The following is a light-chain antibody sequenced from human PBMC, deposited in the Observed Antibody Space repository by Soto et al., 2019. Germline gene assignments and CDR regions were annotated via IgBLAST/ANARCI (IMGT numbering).Light chain of an antibody. J-gene: IGKJ1*01. CDR3: QQYDSSPSWT. V-gene: IGKV3-20*01. Sequence: EIVLTQSPGTLSLSPGERATLSCRASQSVSYLGWYQQKPGQAPRLLIYGASSRATGIPDRFSGSGSGTDFTLTISRLEPEDFAVYECQQYDSSPSWTFGQVTKVDIK. CDR1: QSVSY. CDR2: GAS.